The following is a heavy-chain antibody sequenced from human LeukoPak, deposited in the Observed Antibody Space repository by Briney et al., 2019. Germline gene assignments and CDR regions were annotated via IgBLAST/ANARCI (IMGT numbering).Heavy chain of an antibody. D-gene: IGHD4-23*01. CDR1: GYTFTGYY. V-gene: IGHV1-2*02. CDR3: ARDRLNYGGPQGYFDY. CDR2: VNPKSGGT. Sequence: GASVKVSCKASGYTFTGYYMHWVRQAPGQGLEWMGWVNPKSGGTNYAQKFQGRVTMTRDTSISTAYMELSRLRSDDTAVYYCARDRLNYGGPQGYFDYWGQGTLVTVSS. J-gene: IGHJ4*02.